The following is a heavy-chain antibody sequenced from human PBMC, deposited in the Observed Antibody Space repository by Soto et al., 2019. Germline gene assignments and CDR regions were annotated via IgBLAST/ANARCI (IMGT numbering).Heavy chain of an antibody. V-gene: IGHV1-69*01. J-gene: IGHJ4*02. D-gene: IGHD4-17*01. CDR1: GGTLNSYT. CDR2: IIPVFGTT. CDR3: SISNSYGRGDF. Sequence: QVQLVQSGAEVKKPGSSVRVSCKASGGTLNSYTISWVRQAPGQGLEWMGGIIPVFGTTDYAQKFQGRVTITADQSTRTDYLDLFSLRSEDTAIYYCSISNSYGRGDFWGQGTLVTVSS.